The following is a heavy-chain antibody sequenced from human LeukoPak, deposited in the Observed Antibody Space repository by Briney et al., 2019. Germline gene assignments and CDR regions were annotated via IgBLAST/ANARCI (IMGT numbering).Heavy chain of an antibody. J-gene: IGHJ4*02. CDR3: ARVTYSGSFYFDY. CDR1: GYTFTGYY. V-gene: IGHV1-2*02. CDR2: INPNSGGT. D-gene: IGHD1-26*01. Sequence: GASVKVSCKASGYTFTGYYMHWVRQAPGQGLDWMGWINPNSGGTNYAQKLQGRVTMTRDTSISTAYMELSRLRSDDTAVYYCARVTYSGSFYFDYWGQGTLVTVSS.